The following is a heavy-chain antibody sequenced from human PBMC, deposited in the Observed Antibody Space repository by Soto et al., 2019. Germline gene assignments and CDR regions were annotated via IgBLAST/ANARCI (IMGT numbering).Heavy chain of an antibody. CDR1: GYTFTGYY. CDR2: INPNSGGT. Sequence: ASVKVYCKASGYTFTGYYMHWVRQAPGRGLEWMGWINPNSGGTNYAQKFQGRVTMTRDTSISTAYMELSRLRSDDTAVYYCARDNALIETSLSYWGQGTLVTVSS. D-gene: IGHD2-21*01. J-gene: IGHJ4*02. V-gene: IGHV1-2*02. CDR3: ARDNALIETSLSY.